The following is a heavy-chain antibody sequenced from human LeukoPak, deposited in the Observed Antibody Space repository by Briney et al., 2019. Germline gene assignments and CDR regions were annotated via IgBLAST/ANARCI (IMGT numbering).Heavy chain of an antibody. CDR2: IWYDGSNK. V-gene: IGHV3-33*01. D-gene: IGHD4-17*01. J-gene: IGHJ6*02. CDR3: GRAARAGDYYYYYGMDV. CDR1: GFTFSSYG. Sequence: GGSLRLSCAASGFTFSSYGMHWVRQAPGKGLEWVAVIWYDGSNKYYADSVKGRFTISRDNSKNTLYLQMNSLRAEDTAVYYCGRAARAGDYYYYYGMDVWGQGTTVTVSS.